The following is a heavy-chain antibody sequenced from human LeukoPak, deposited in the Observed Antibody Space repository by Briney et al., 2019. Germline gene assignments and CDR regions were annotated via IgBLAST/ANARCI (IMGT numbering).Heavy chain of an antibody. CDR1: GFTFTTYW. D-gene: IGHD2-15*01. J-gene: IGHJ4*02. CDR3: ARTYCSGGSCHFDY. Sequence: GGSLRLSCAASGFTFTTYWMSWVRQAPGKRLEWVANIKQDGSDKYYVDSVKGRFTISRDNAKNSLYLQMNSLRAEDTAVYYCARTYCSGGSCHFDYWGQGTLVTVSS. CDR2: IKQDGSDK. V-gene: IGHV3-7*05.